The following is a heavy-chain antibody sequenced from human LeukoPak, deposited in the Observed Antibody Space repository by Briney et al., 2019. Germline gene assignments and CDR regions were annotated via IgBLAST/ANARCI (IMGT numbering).Heavy chain of an antibody. CDR2: IIPIFGTA. D-gene: IGHD5-18*01. Sequence: ASVKVSCKASGGTFSSYAISWVRQAPGQGLEWMGGIIPIFGTANYAQKFQGRVTITADESTSTAYMELSSLRSEDTAVYYCARDGGSYGFIDAFDIWGQGTMVTVSS. V-gene: IGHV1-69*13. J-gene: IGHJ3*02. CDR3: ARDGGSYGFIDAFDI. CDR1: GGTFSSYA.